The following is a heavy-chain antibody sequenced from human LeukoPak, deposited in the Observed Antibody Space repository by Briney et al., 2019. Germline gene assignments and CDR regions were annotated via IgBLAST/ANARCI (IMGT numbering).Heavy chain of an antibody. CDR1: GYTFTSYY. J-gene: IGHJ1*01. Sequence: GASVKVSCKASGYTFTSYYMHWVRQAPGQGLEWMGIINPSGGSTSYAQKFQGRVTMTRDTSTSTVYMELSSLRSDDTAVYYCARIGVLDIVVVPAAAEYFQHWGQGTLVTVSS. D-gene: IGHD2-2*03. CDR2: INPSGGST. CDR3: ARIGVLDIVVVPAAAEYFQH. V-gene: IGHV1-46*01.